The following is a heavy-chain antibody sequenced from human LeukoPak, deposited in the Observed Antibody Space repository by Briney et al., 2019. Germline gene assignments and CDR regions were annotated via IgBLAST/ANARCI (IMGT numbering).Heavy chain of an antibody. Sequence: SGRSLRLSCAAPGFTFSTSWMHWVRQAPGKGLVWVARIKSDVRSTDYADSVKGRFTISRDDANNILYLQMNSLRAEDTAVYYCTAIRPDYWGQGTVVTVSS. D-gene: IGHD2-21*02. V-gene: IGHV3-74*01. J-gene: IGHJ4*02. CDR3: TAIRPDY. CDR1: GFTFSTSW. CDR2: IKSDVRST.